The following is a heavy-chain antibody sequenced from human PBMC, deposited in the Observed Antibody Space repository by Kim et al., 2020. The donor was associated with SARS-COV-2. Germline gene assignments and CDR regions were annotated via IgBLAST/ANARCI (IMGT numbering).Heavy chain of an antibody. CDR2: INHSGST. CDR1: GGSFSGYY. D-gene: IGHD3-16*02. V-gene: IGHV4-34*01. J-gene: IGHJ6*01. CDR3: ARGRGLTFGGVILHSYYYG. Sequence: SETLSLTCAVYGGSFSGYYWSWIRQPPGKGLEWIGEINHSGSTNYNPSLKSRVTISVDTSKNQFSLKLSSVTAADTAVYYCARGRGLTFGGVILHSYYYG.